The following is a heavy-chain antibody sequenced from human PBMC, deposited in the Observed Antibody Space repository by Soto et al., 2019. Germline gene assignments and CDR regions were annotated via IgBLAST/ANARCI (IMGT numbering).Heavy chain of an antibody. V-gene: IGHV3-30-3*01. CDR3: ARDPLYSSSSFLDV. CDR1: GFTFSSYA. Sequence: PGGSLRLSCAASGFTFSSYAMHWVRRAPGKGLEWVAVISYDGSNKYYADSVKGRFTISRDNSKNTLYLQMNSLRAEDTAVYYCARDPLYSSSSFLDVWGQGTTVTVSS. D-gene: IGHD6-6*01. CDR2: ISYDGSNK. J-gene: IGHJ6*02.